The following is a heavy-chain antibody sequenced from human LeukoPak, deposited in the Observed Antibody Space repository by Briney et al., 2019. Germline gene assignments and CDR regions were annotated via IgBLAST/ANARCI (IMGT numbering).Heavy chain of an antibody. CDR3: ARDPPTIKAAFDY. CDR2: ISSSSSYI. D-gene: IGHD3-9*01. CDR1: GFTFSSYS. Sequence: GGSLRLSCAASGFTFSSYSMNWVRQAPGKGLEWVSSISSSSSYIYYADSVKGRFTISRGNAKNSLYLQMNSLRAEDTAVYYCARDPPTIKAAFDYWGQGTLVTVSS. V-gene: IGHV3-21*01. J-gene: IGHJ4*02.